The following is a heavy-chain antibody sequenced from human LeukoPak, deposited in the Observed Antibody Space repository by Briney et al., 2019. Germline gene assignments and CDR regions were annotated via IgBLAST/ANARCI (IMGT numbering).Heavy chain of an antibody. CDR1: GGSISSYY. J-gene: IGHJ6*03. CDR2: MYYNRST. D-gene: IGHD3-16*01. CDR3: ARHGPPRAGWGRKYYYMDV. V-gene: IGHV4-59*08. Sequence: SETLSLTCTVSGGSISSYYWSWIRQPPGKGLEWIGYMYYNRSTNYNPSLKSRVTISVDTSKNQFSLKLSSVTAADTAVYYCARHGPPRAGWGRKYYYMDVWGKGTTVTISS.